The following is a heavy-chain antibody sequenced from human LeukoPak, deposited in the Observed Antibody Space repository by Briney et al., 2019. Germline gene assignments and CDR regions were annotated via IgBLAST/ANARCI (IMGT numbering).Heavy chain of an antibody. J-gene: IGHJ4*02. D-gene: IGHD3-9*01. CDR2: ISSSGSTI. V-gene: IGHV3-48*04. Sequence: GGSLRLSCAASGFTFSSYSMNWVRQAPGKGLEWVSYISSSGSTIYYADSVKGRFTISRDNAKNSLYLQMNSLRAEDTAVYYCARDPLPYYDILTGYYSQPHYFDYWGQGTLVTVSS. CDR1: GFTFSSYS. CDR3: ARDPLPYYDILTGYYSQPHYFDY.